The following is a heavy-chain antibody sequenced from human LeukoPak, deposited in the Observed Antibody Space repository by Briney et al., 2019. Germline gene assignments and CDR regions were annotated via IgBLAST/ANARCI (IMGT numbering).Heavy chain of an antibody. Sequence: SGTLSLTCAVSGGSISSSNWWSWVRQPPGKGLEWIGEIHHIGTTTYNPSLKSRVTISVDKSKNQFSLKLNSVTPEDTAVYYCARDSYGYPYYFDYWGQGTLVTVSS. CDR2: IHHIGTT. D-gene: IGHD5-18*01. CDR1: GGSISSSNW. CDR3: ARDSYGYPYYFDY. J-gene: IGHJ4*02. V-gene: IGHV4-4*02.